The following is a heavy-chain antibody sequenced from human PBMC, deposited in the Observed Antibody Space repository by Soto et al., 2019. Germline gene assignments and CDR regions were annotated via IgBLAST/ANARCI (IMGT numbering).Heavy chain of an antibody. J-gene: IGHJ1*01. CDR1: GGPVGYTSFY. Sequence: SETLCLTCDVSGGPVGYTSFYWGWLRQSPGKGLEWIGSVHHSVTTYYNPSLKGRVTISMDTSKNQFSLRLTSVTAADTAVYYCARDTSSTSLRAEYFQFWGQGTQVTXSS. V-gene: IGHV4-39*02. CDR3: ARDTSSTSLRAEYFQF. D-gene: IGHD6-13*01. CDR2: VHHSVTT.